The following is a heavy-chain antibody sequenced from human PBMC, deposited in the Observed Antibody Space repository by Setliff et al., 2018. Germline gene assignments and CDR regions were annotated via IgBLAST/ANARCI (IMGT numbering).Heavy chain of an antibody. V-gene: IGHV7-4-1*02. CDR2: INTKTGDP. CDR3: TRADHTVTTTFDY. D-gene: IGHD4-17*01. Sequence: ASVKVSCKASGYSLSNYVMNWVRQAPGQGLEWMGWINTKTGDPTYAQGFTGRFAFSLDTSVNTAYLHVTSLEAEDTAVYYCTRADHTVTTTFDYWGQGTLVTVSS. J-gene: IGHJ4*01. CDR1: GYSLSNYV.